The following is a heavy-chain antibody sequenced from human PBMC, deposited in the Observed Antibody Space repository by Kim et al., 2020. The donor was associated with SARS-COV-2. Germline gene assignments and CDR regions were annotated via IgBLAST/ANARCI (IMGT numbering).Heavy chain of an antibody. CDR1: GFTFSSYG. D-gene: IGHD3-22*01. J-gene: IGHJ6*02. CDR2: IWNDGSNK. V-gene: IGHV3-33*01. CDR3: ARDDYYDSSGYSGGMDV. Sequence: GGSLRLSCAASGFTFSSYGMHWVRQAPGKGLEWVAVIWNDGSNKYYADSVKGRFTISRDNSKNTLYLQMNSLRAEDTAVYYCARDDYYDSSGYSGGMDVWGQGTTVTVSS.